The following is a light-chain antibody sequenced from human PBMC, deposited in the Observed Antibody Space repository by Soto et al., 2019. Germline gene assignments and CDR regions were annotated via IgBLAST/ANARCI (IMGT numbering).Light chain of an antibody. V-gene: IGLV2-11*01. CDR3: CSFAGGYIFEL. CDR2: EVN. CDR1: SSDVGGYDY. Sequence: QSALTQPRSVSGSPGQSVTISCTGTSSDVGGYDYVSWYQQHPGKAPKLIIYEVNKRPSGVPDRFSGSKSGNTASLTISGLQADDEAAYYCCSFAGGYIFELFGGGTKLTVL. J-gene: IGLJ2*01.